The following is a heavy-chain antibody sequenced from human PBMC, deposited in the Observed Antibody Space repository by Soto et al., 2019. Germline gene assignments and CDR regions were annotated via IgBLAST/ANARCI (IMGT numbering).Heavy chain of an antibody. V-gene: IGHV4-30-4*01. J-gene: IGHJ6*02. CDR2: IYYSGST. D-gene: IGHD6-6*01. CDR1: GGSISSGDYY. CDR3: ARAGVMSGEQLVHTYYGMDV. Sequence: QVQLQESGPGLVKPSQTLSLTCTVSGGSISSGDYYWSWIRQPPGKGLEWIGYIYYSGSTYYNPSLKSRVTISVDTSKNQFSLKLSSVTAADTAVYYCARAGVMSGEQLVHTYYGMDVWGQGTTVTVSS.